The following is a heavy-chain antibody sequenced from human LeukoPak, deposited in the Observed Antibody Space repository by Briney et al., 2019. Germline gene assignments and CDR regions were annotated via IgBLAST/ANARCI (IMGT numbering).Heavy chain of an antibody. CDR3: TTGYCSRTSCYYFDY. J-gene: IGHJ4*02. D-gene: IGHD2-2*01. Sequence: SGGSLRLSCAASGFTFSNAWMSWVRRAPGKGLEGVGRIKSKTDGGTTDYAAPVKGRFTISRDDSKNTLYLQMNSLKTEDTAVYYCTTGYCSRTSCYYFDYWGQGTLVTVSS. CDR1: GFTFSNAW. V-gene: IGHV3-15*01. CDR2: IKSKTDGGTT.